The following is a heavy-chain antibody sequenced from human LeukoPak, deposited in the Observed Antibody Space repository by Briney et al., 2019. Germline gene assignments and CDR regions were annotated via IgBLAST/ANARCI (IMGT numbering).Heavy chain of an antibody. CDR1: GFTVSSNY. V-gene: IGHV3-7*01. J-gene: IGHJ5*02. CDR2: IKQDGSEK. Sequence: PGESLRLSCAASGFTVSSNYMSWVRQAPGKGLEWVANIKQDGSEKYYVDSVKGRFTISRDNAKNSLYLQMNSLRAEDTAVYYCARVHSGSYYSPWFDPWGQGTLVTVSS. D-gene: IGHD1-26*01. CDR3: ARVHSGSYYSPWFDP.